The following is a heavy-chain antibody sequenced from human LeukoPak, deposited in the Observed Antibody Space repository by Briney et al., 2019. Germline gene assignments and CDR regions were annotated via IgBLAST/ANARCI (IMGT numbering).Heavy chain of an antibody. CDR2: IYYSGST. CDR1: GGSISSYY. Sequence: PSETLSLTCTVSGGSISSYYWSWIRQPPGKGLEWIGYIYYSGSTNYNPSLKSRVTISVDTSKNQFSLKLSSVTAADTAVYYCARDRTNLNYYYYGMDVWGQGTTVTVSS. J-gene: IGHJ6*02. V-gene: IGHV4-59*01. CDR3: ARDRTNLNYYYYGMDV.